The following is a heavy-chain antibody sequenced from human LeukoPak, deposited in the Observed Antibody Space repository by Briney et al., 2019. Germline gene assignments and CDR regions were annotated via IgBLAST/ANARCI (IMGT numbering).Heavy chain of an antibody. Sequence: GGSLRLSCAASGFTFSSYGMHWVRQAPGKGLEWVAFIRYDGSNKYYADSVKGRFTISRDNGKKSLYLEMNTLRAEDTAVYYCTRTNFYESSGYGEYFQQWGQGTLVTVSS. D-gene: IGHD3-22*01. J-gene: IGHJ1*01. CDR3: TRTNFYESSGYGEYFQQ. CDR1: GFTFSSYG. V-gene: IGHV3-30*02. CDR2: IRYDGSNK.